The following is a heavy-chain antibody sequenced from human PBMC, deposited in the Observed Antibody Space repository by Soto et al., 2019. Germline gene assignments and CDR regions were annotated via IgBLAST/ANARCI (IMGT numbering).Heavy chain of an antibody. D-gene: IGHD1-1*01. CDR2: FDPEDGET. Sequence: QVQLVQSGAEVRKPGASVKVSCKVSGHTLTELSMHWVRQAPGKGLEWMGGFDPEDGETISAQKFQGGVTVTEDTSTDSTYLELSSLRSEDTAVYYCAAVGTRWLPSPFDYWGQGTLVTISS. V-gene: IGHV1-24*01. CDR3: AAVGTRWLPSPFDY. J-gene: IGHJ4*02. CDR1: GHTLTELS.